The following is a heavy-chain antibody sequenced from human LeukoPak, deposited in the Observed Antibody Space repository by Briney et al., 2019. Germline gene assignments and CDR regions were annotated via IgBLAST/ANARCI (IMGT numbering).Heavy chain of an antibody. CDR3: AKDSDYDYGDILDF. Sequence: GGSLGLSCAASGFTFSSYAMSWVRQAPGKGLEWVSAISGSGGSTYYADSVKGRFTISRDNSKNTLYLQMNSLRAEDTAVYYCAKDSDYDYGDILDFWGQGALVTVSS. CDR2: ISGSGGST. D-gene: IGHD4-17*01. V-gene: IGHV3-23*01. J-gene: IGHJ4*02. CDR1: GFTFSSYA.